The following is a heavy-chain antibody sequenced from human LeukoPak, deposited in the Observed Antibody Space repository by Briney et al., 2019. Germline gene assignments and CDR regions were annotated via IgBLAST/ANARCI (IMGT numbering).Heavy chain of an antibody. CDR2: INPNSGDT. V-gene: IGHV1-2*02. Sequence: ASVKVSCKASGYTFTGYYMHWVRQAPGQGVEWMGWINPNSGDTNYAQKFQGRVTMTRDTSISTAYMELSRLRSDDTAVYYCARGRGYSSSWFDPWGQGTLVTVSS. D-gene: IGHD6-13*01. J-gene: IGHJ5*02. CDR1: GYTFTGYY. CDR3: ARGRGYSSSWFDP.